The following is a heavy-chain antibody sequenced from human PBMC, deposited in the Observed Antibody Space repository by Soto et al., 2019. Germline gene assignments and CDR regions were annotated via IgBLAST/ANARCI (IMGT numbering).Heavy chain of an antibody. V-gene: IGHV1-69*13. Sequence: SVKVSCKASGGTFSSYAISWVRQAPGQGLEWMGGIIPIFGTANYAQKFQGRVTITADESTSTAYMELSSLRSEDTAVYYCARSGMATFPRYYYYGMDVWGQGTTVTVSS. CDR2: IIPIFGTA. CDR3: ARSGMATFPRYYYYGMDV. J-gene: IGHJ6*02. CDR1: GGTFSSYA. D-gene: IGHD3-10*01.